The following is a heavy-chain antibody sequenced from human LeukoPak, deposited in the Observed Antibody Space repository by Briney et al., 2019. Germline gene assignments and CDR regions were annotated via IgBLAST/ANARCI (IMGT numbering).Heavy chain of an antibody. CDR3: ARYCSGGSCYSLYYYYYGMDV. V-gene: IGHV1-18*01. J-gene: IGHJ6*02. CDR1: GYTFTSYA. D-gene: IGHD2-15*01. Sequence: ASVKVSCKASGYTFTSYAMHWVRQAPGQGLEWMGWISAYNGNTNYAQKLQGRVTMTTDTSTSTAYMELRSPRSDDTAVYYCARYCSGGSCYSLYYYYYGMDVWGQGTTVTVSS. CDR2: ISAYNGNT.